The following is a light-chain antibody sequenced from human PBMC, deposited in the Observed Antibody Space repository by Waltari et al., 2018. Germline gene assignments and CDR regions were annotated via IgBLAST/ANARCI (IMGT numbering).Light chain of an antibody. CDR2: ATS. V-gene: IGKV1-39*01. J-gene: IGKJ4*01. CDR1: RSVICY. CDR3: QQSHSSPLT. Sequence: DVQMTQSPSSLPASIGDRVTINCRARRSVICYFNWYQHKPGKVPTLLFSATSTLHSGVPSRSSGSGSGTDYTLTISSLQPEDFATYYCQQSHSSPLTFGGGTKVEIK.